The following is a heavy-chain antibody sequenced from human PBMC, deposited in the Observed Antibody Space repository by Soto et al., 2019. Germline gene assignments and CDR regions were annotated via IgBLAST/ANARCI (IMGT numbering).Heavy chain of an antibody. D-gene: IGHD4-17*01. CDR1: GVTFSSYS. Sequence: GGSLRLSCAASGVTFSSYSMNWVRQAPGKGLEWVSYISSSSSTIYYADSVKGRFTISRDNAKNSLYLQMNSLRAEDTAVYYCARGMRDYGDPNRLFDFCGQATLVTVSS. V-gene: IGHV3-48*01. CDR2: ISSSSSTI. CDR3: ARGMRDYGDPNRLFDF. J-gene: IGHJ4*02.